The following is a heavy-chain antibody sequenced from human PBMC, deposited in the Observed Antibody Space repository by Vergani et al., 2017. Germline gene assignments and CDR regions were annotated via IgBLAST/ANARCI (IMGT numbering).Heavy chain of an antibody. CDR2: ISSSGRTI. CDR3: ASGGDSDYGLA. Sequence: EVQLVESGGGLVQPGGSLRLSCAASGFTFSSYEMNWVRQAPGKGLKWVSYISSSGRTIYYSDSVKGRFTISRDNSKNSLYLQMNRLRAEDTAVYYCASGGDSDYGLAWGQGTLVTVSS. CDR1: GFTFSSYE. V-gene: IGHV3-48*03. D-gene: IGHD4-17*01. J-gene: IGHJ4*02.